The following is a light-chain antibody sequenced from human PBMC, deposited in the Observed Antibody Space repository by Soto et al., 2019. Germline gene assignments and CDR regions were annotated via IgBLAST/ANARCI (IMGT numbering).Light chain of an antibody. CDR1: QGINNY. CDR3: QKYESDPFT. CDR2: ESS. V-gene: IGKV1-27*01. Sequence: DIQMTQSPSSLSASVGDRVTITCRASQGINNYLAWYQQKPGKVPELLIYESSTLQSSLPSRFSGSGSGTDFTLSISSLQPEDVATYYCQKYESDPFTFGPGTKVEIK. J-gene: IGKJ3*01.